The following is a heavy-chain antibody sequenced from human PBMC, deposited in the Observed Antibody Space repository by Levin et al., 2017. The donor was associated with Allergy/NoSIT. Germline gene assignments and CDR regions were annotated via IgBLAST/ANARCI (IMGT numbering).Heavy chain of an antibody. V-gene: IGHV3-48*03. J-gene: IGHJ4*02. CDR2: ISSTGSTI. CDR3: ARQLGNFWSGYNYFDY. CDR1: GFTFSSYE. Sequence: GGSLRLSCAASGFTFSSYEMNWVRRAPGKGLEWVSYISSTGSTIYSADSLKGRFTISRDNAKNSLYLHMNSLRAEDTAVYYCARQLGNFWSGYNYFDYWGQGTLVTVSS. D-gene: IGHD3-3*01.